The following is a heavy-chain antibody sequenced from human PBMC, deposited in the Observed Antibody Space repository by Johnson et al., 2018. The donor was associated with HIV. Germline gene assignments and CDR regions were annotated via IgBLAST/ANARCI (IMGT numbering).Heavy chain of an antibody. Sequence: QVQLVESGGGVVQPGRSLRLSCAASGFTFSSYAMHWVRQAPGKGLEWVAVISYDGTNKYYADSVKGRFTISRDNSKNTMYLQMNSLRPEDTAVYFCAMGGGCVGDCYSGYDAFEIWGQGTMVTVSS. CDR2: ISYDGTNK. J-gene: IGHJ3*02. CDR3: AMGGGCVGDCYSGYDAFEI. D-gene: IGHD2-21*01. V-gene: IGHV3-30*04. CDR1: GFTFSSYA.